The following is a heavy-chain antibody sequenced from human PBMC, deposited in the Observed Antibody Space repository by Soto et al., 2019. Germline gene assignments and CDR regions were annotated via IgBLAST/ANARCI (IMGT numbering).Heavy chain of an antibody. CDR3: ATVGRDCSSNSCYNYFDY. CDR2: FDPEDGET. Sequence: ASVKVSCKVSGYTLTELSMHWVRQAPGKGLEWMGGFDPEDGETIYAQKFQGRVTMTEDTSTDTAYMELSSLRSEDTAVYYCATVGRDCSSNSCYNYFDYWGQGTLVTVSS. V-gene: IGHV1-24*01. D-gene: IGHD2-2*02. CDR1: GYTLTELS. J-gene: IGHJ4*02.